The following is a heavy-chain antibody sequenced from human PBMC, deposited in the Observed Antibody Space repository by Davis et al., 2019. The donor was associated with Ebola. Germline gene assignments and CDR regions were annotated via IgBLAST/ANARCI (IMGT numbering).Heavy chain of an antibody. CDR1: GFTFSSYA. V-gene: IGHV3-30-3*01. CDR2: ISYDGSNK. J-gene: IGHJ6*04. CDR3: ARDALRYCSGGSCYSGVDYYYGMDV. D-gene: IGHD2-15*01. Sequence: GESLKISCAASGFTFSSYAMHWVRQAPGKGLEWVAVISYDGSNKYYADSVKGRFTISRDNSKNTLYLQMNSLRAEDTAVYYCARDALRYCSGGSCYSGVDYYYGMDVWGKGTTVTVSS.